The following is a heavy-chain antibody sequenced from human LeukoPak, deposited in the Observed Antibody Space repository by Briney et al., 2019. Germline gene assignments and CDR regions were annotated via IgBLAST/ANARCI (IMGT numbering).Heavy chain of an antibody. CDR3: AKETVVVVAATPDAFDI. CDR2: ISYDGSNK. D-gene: IGHD2-15*01. Sequence: GGSLRLSCAASGFTFSSYGMHWVRQAPGKGLEWVAVISYDGSNKYYADSVKGRFTISRDNSQSALYLQMNSLRPEDTAVYYCAKETVVVVAATPDAFDIWGQGTMVTVSS. J-gene: IGHJ3*02. CDR1: GFTFSSYG. V-gene: IGHV3-30*18.